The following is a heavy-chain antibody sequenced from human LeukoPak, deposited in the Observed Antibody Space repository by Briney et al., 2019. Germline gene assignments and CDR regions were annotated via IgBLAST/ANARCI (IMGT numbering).Heavy chain of an antibody. CDR2: INHSGST. CDR3: ARDEAHPNTYYYGSGSYYARLDI. J-gene: IGHJ3*02. V-gene: IGHV4-34*01. Sequence: SQTLSLTCAVYGGSFSGYYWSWIRQPPGKGLEWIGEINHSGSTNYNPSLKSRVTISVDTSKNQFSLKLSSVTAADTAVYYCARDEAHPNTYYYGSGSYYARLDIWGQGTMVTVSS. CDR1: GGSFSGYY. D-gene: IGHD3-10*01.